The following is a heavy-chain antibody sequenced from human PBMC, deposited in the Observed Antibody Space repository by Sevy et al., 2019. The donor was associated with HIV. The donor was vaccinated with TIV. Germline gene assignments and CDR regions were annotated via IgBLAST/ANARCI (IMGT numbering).Heavy chain of an antibody. CDR2: ISYDGSNK. D-gene: IGHD4-17*01. Sequence: GGSLRLSCAASGFTFSSYAMHWVRQAPGKGLEWVAVISYDGSNKYYADSVKGRFTIARDNSKNTLYLQVKSLRTEDTAVYYCARDQHDYAGNLRTGWFDPWGQGTLVTVSS. J-gene: IGHJ5*02. V-gene: IGHV3-30-3*01. CDR1: GFTFSSYA. CDR3: ARDQHDYAGNLRTGWFDP.